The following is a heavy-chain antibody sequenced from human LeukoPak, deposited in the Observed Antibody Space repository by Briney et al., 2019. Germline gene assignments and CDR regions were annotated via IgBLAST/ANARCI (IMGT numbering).Heavy chain of an antibody. J-gene: IGHJ4*02. CDR3: VRDSSTVSTPYFDY. V-gene: IGHV1-2*04. D-gene: IGHD4-17*01. CDR1: GFTFTGYY. Sequence: GASVKVSCKASGFTFTGYYIHWVRQAPGQGLEWMGWINCNSGGTNYAQKFQGWVTMTRDTSITTAYMELSRLRSDDTAVYYCVRDSSTVSTPYFDYWGQGTPVTVSS. CDR2: INCNSGGT.